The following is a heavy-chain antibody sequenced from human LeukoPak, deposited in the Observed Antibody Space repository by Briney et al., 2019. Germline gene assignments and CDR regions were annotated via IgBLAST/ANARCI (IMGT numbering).Heavy chain of an antibody. Sequence: ASVKVSCKVSGYTLTELSMHWVRQAPGQGLEWMGGIIPIFGTANYAQKFQGRVTITADESTSTAYMELSSLRSEDTAVYYCARSKSRSRNYYYGMDVWGQGTTVTVSS. CDR1: GYTLTELS. CDR3: ARSKSRSRNYYYGMDV. J-gene: IGHJ6*02. D-gene: IGHD2-2*01. CDR2: IIPIFGTA. V-gene: IGHV1-69*13.